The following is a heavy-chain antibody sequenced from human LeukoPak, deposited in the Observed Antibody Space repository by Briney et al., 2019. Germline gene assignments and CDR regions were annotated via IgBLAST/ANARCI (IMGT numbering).Heavy chain of an antibody. CDR2: INHSGST. V-gene: IGHV4-34*01. D-gene: IGHD6-6*01. CDR3: ARGRIAARYFDY. CDR1: GGSFSGYY. J-gene: IGHJ4*02. Sequence: PSETLSLTCAVYGGSFSGYYWSWIRQPPGKGLEWIGEINHSGSTNYNPSLKSRVTISVDTSKNQFSLKLSSVTAADTAVYYCARGRIAARYFDYWGQGTLSPSP.